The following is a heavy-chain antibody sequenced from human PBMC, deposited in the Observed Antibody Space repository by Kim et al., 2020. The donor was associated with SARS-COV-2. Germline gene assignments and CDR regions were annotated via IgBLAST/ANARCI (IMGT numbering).Heavy chain of an antibody. CDR2: IYPSNSLT. Sequence: GESLKISCEASGYRFSTYWIAWVRQMPGKGLEWMGIIYPSNSLTYYSPSFQGQVTISVDKSIDTAFLEWTSLKSSDTAIYFCSRPKYSTSRFPFVTWGQG. V-gene: IGHV5-51*01. CDR3: SRPKYSTSRFPFVT. J-gene: IGHJ5*02. CDR1: GYRFSTYW. D-gene: IGHD2-2*01.